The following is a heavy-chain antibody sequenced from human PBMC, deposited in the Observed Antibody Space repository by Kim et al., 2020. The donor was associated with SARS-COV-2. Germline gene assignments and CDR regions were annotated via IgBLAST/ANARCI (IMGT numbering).Heavy chain of an antibody. Sequence: GGSLRLSCAASGFTVSTNYMSWVRQAPGKGLEWVSVSYAGNTDYADSVKGRFIISSDYSKNTLYLQMRSLRAEDTALYYFARDLNFWGQGTLVTVSS. V-gene: IGHV3-53*01. J-gene: IGHJ4*02. CDR2: SYAGNT. CDR1: GFTVSTNY. CDR3: ARDLNF.